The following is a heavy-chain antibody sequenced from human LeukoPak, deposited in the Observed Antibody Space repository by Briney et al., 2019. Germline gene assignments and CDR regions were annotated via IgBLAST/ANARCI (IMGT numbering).Heavy chain of an antibody. CDR3: ARDMRAYYDILTGYHTYFDY. V-gene: IGHV3-21*01. CDR2: ISSSSSYI. J-gene: IGHJ4*02. Sequence: GGSLRLSXAASGFTFSSYSMNSVRQAPGKGLEWLSSISSSSSYIYYADSVKGRFTISRENAKNSLYLQMNSLRAEDTAVYYCARDMRAYYDILTGYHTYFDYCGQGTLVTVSS. CDR1: GFTFSSYS. D-gene: IGHD3-9*01.